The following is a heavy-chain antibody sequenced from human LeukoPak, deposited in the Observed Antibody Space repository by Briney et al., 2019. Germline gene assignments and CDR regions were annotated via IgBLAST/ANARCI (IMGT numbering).Heavy chain of an antibody. J-gene: IGHJ4*02. D-gene: IGHD2-15*01. CDR1: GFTFSSYS. CDR3: AREMSRIQDLDY. CDR2: IGISGSYK. V-gene: IGHV3-21*01. Sequence: PGGSLRLSCAASGFTFSSYSMNWVRQAPGKGLEWVSSIGISGSYKFYADSVKGRFAISRDNAKNSLYLQMNSLRAEDTAVYYCAREMSRIQDLDYWGQGTLVTVSS.